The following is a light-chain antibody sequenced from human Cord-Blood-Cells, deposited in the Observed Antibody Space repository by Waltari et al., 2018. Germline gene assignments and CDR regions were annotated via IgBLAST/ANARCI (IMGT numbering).Light chain of an antibody. CDR3: QQYGSSPDT. Sequence: EVVLTQSPGPLSLSPGEGATFSSRASQSVSSSYLAWYQQKPGQAPRLLIYGASNRDTGIPDRFSGSGSGTDFTLTISRLEPEDFAVYYCQQYGSSPDTFGQGTKLEIK. J-gene: IGKJ2*01. CDR1: QSVSSSY. V-gene: IGKV3-20*01. CDR2: GAS.